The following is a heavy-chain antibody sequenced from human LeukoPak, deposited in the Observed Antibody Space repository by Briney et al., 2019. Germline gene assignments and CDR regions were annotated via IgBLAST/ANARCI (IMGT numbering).Heavy chain of an antibody. CDR2: IYTSGST. Sequence: SETLSLTCTVSVGSIVSYSWSWIRHPAGRGLEWIGGIYTSGSTNYNPSLKSRVTMSVDTSKNQFSLKLSSVTAADTAVYYCARDRSYYGSGSYPYYFDYWGQGTLVTVSS. V-gene: IGHV4-4*07. CDR1: VGSIVSYS. CDR3: ARDRSYYGSGSYPYYFDY. D-gene: IGHD3-10*01. J-gene: IGHJ4*02.